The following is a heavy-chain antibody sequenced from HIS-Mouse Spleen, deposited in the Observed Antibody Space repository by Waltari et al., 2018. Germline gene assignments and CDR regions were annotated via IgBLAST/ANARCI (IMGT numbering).Heavy chain of an antibody. D-gene: IGHD6-13*01. CDR2: LYYSGRT. CDR1: GGSISSSSYY. V-gene: IGHV4-39*07. J-gene: IGHJ2*01. Sequence: QLQLQESGPGLVKPSETLSLTCTVSGGSISSSSYYWGWIRQPPGKGPEWIGILYYSGRTYSNPSLKSRVTISVDTSKNQFSLKLSSVTAADTAVYYCAREIPYSSSWYDWYFDLWGRGTLVTVSS. CDR3: AREIPYSSSWYDWYFDL.